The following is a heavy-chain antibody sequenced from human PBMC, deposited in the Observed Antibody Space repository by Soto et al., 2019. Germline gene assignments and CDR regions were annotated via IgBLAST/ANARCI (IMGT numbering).Heavy chain of an antibody. Sequence: EVQLLESGGGLVQPGGSLRLSCAASGFTFGSYAMRWVRQAPGKGLEWVSAISGSGGSTYYADSVKGRFTISRDNSKNTLYLQMNSLRAEDTAVYYCAKGSWRIVAMGIDYWGQGTLVTVSS. J-gene: IGHJ4*02. CDR2: ISGSGGST. CDR1: GFTFGSYA. CDR3: AKGSWRIVAMGIDY. V-gene: IGHV3-23*01. D-gene: IGHD5-12*01.